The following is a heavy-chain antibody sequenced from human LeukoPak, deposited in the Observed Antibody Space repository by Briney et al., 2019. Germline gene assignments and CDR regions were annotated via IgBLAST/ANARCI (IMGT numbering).Heavy chain of an antibody. D-gene: IGHD3-10*01. CDR1: GFTFSSYA. CDR2: ISYDGSNK. V-gene: IGHV3-30*04. Sequence: GGSLRLSCAASGFTFSSYAMHWVRQAPGKGLEWVAVISYDGSNKYYADSVKGRFTISRDNSKNMLYLQMNSLRAEDTAVYYCAKERITMVRGVFRSFDYWGQGTLATVSS. J-gene: IGHJ4*02. CDR3: AKERITMVRGVFRSFDY.